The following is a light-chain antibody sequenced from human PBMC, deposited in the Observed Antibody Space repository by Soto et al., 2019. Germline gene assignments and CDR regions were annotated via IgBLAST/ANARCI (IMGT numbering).Light chain of an antibody. Sequence: VMTQSPATLSVSPGERATLSCRASQSVSTSLVWYQQKPGQAPRLLIYAASNRATGIPARFSGSGSGTDFTLNISSLEPEDFAVYYCQQRSNWPLTFGGGTTGDIK. V-gene: IGKV3-11*01. J-gene: IGKJ4*01. CDR3: QQRSNWPLT. CDR2: AAS. CDR1: QSVSTS.